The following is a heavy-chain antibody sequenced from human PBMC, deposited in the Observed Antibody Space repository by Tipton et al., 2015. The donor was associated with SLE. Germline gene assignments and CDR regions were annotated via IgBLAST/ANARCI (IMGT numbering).Heavy chain of an antibody. CDR2: TYYGGTI. CDR3: ARGYCSDGVCYGFGFFDY. Sequence: TLSLTCNDSVYSISSSHWWGWIRQPPGKGLEWIGHTYYGGTIYYNPSLKSRVTMSIDTSKNQFSLKLSSVTDVDTAVYFCARGYCSDGVCYGFGFFDYWGQGNLVTVSS. D-gene: IGHD2-8*01. CDR1: VYSISSSHW. J-gene: IGHJ4*02. V-gene: IGHV4-28*02.